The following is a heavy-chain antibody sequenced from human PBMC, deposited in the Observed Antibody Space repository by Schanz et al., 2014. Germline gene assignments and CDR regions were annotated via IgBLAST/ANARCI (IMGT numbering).Heavy chain of an antibody. Sequence: EVHLVESGGGLVQPGGSLRLSCAASGITFSSHSFNWVRQAPGKGLEWISYITYNGGTIYYADSVKGRFTISRDNAKNSLYLEMNSLRAEDTAVYYCAKTLFPGGTQTFGNWGRGTLVTDSS. D-gene: IGHD2-8*02. CDR3: AKTLFPGGTQTFGN. CDR2: ITYNGGTI. V-gene: IGHV3-48*01. J-gene: IGHJ4*02. CDR1: GITFSSHS.